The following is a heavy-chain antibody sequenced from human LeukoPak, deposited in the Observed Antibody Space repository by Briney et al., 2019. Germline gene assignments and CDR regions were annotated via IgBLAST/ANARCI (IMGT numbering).Heavy chain of an antibody. CDR3: AKRGIVIRVILVGFHKEAYYFDS. Sequence: GGSLRLSCAASGFTFSSYAMLWVRQAPGKGREWVAVISYDGSNKYYADSVKGRFTISRDNPRNTLYLQMNSLRAEDTAVYFCAKRGIVIRVILVGFHKEAYYFDSWGQGALVTVSS. CDR1: GFTFSSYA. D-gene: IGHD3-16*01. V-gene: IGHV3-30*07. J-gene: IGHJ4*02. CDR2: ISYDGSNK.